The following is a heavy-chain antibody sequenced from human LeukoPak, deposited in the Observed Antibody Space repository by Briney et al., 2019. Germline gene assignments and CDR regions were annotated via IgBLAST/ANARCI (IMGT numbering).Heavy chain of an antibody. V-gene: IGHV3-66*01. D-gene: IGHD6-19*01. CDR3: ARGVIAVAGAFDY. CDR1: GFTVSSNY. Sequence: GGSLRLSCAASGFTVSSNYMSWVRQAPGKGLEWVSVIYSGGSTYYADSVKGRFTISRDNSKNTLYLQMNSLKAEDTAVYYCARGVIAVAGAFDYWGQGTLVTVSS. CDR2: IYSGGST. J-gene: IGHJ4*02.